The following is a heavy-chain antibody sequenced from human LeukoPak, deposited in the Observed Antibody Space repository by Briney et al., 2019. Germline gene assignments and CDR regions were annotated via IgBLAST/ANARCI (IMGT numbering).Heavy chain of an antibody. CDR2: IKQDGTEK. D-gene: IGHD3-10*01. V-gene: IGHV3-7*01. J-gene: IGHJ4*02. CDR3: AKVAKYYYGSETYYFFEH. CDR1: GFTFTTYW. Sequence: GESLRLSCAASGFTFTTYWMSWVRQAPGKGLEWVANIKQDGTEKYYVDSVKGRFTISRDDAKNSLYLQMNSLRVEDTAVYYCAKVAKYYYGSETYYFFEHWGQGTPVTASS.